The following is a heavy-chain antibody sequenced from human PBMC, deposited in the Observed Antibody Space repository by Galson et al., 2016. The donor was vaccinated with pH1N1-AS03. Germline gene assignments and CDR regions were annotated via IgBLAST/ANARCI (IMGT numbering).Heavy chain of an antibody. V-gene: IGHV1-69*02. Sequence: SVKVSCKASGGTLSSYTINWVRQAPGQGLEWMGRINPMVGLADYAQTLQDKVTITADKSTSTDYMELGSLRSEDTAVYYCARVSGEDGRGGYKGASAMDAWGQGTTVTVSS. D-gene: IGHD5-24*01. CDR2: INPMVGLA. J-gene: IGHJ6*02. CDR1: GGTLSSYT. CDR3: ARVSGEDGRGGYKGASAMDA.